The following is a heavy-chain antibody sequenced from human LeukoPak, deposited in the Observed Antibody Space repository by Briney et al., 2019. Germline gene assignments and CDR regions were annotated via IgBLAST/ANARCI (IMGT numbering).Heavy chain of an antibody. CDR3: AKVRANRFASFDY. CDR2: IYSGGST. J-gene: IGHJ4*02. Sequence: GGSLRLSCAASGFSFSSNYMTWVRQAPGKGLEWVSLIYSGGSTYYTDSVKGRVTISRDNSKNTLYLQMNSLRAEDTAVYYCAKVRANRFASFDYWGQGTLVTVSS. CDR1: GFSFSSNY. V-gene: IGHV3-66*01. D-gene: IGHD1/OR15-1a*01.